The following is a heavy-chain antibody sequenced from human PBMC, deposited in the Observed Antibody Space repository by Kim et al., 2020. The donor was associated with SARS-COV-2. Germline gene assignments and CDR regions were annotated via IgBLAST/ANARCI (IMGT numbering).Heavy chain of an antibody. D-gene: IGHD4-4*01. V-gene: IGHV4-4*07. Sequence: SETLSLTCTVSGGSISSYYWSWIRQPAGKGLEWIGRIYTRGSTNYNPSLKSRVTMSVDTSKNQFSLKLSSVTAADTAVYYCARDSQYSKGVRHFDYWGQGTLVTVSS. J-gene: IGHJ4*02. CDR1: GGSISSYY. CDR3: ARDSQYSKGVRHFDY. CDR2: IYTRGST.